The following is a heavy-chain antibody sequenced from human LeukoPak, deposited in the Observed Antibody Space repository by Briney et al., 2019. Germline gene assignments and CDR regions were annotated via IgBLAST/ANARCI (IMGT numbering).Heavy chain of an antibody. CDR2: IYYSGST. CDR3: AGGFHYYDSSGKRNDAFDI. J-gene: IGHJ3*02. CDR1: GGSISSSSYY. D-gene: IGHD3-22*01. V-gene: IGHV4-39*07. Sequence: SETLSLTCTVSGGSISSSSYYWGWIRQPPGKGLEWIGSIYYSGSTYYNPSLKSRVTISVDTSKNQFSLKLSSVTAADTAVYYCAGGFHYYDSSGKRNDAFDIWGQGTMVTVSS.